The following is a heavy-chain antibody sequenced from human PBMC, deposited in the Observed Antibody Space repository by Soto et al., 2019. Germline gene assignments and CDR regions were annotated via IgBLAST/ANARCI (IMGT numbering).Heavy chain of an antibody. CDR2: INTNNDDT. CDR3: ARGRERSGSWLGPYNWFDP. Sequence: QVQLVQSGAEVKKPGASVKVSCKTSGYTFTTYGISWVRQAPGQGLEWMGWINTNNDDTNYAQKFQGRVTMTTDTSAKTAYMEVRSLGSDDTAVYSCARGRERSGSWLGPYNWFDPWGPGTLVTVSS. CDR1: GYTFTTYG. V-gene: IGHV1-18*01. J-gene: IGHJ5*02. D-gene: IGHD6-13*01.